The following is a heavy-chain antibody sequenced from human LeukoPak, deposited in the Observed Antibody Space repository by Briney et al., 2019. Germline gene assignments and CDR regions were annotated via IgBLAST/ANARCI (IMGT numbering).Heavy chain of an antibody. CDR2: IYYTGTT. V-gene: IGHV4-59*02. Sequence: SETLSLTCTVSGGSVSDYYWSWIRQSPGKGLEWIGYIYYTGTTSYNPSLRSRVTMSADTSKNQFSLKLSSVTAADTAVYYCARTTEEYYGSGKFRRYYSYYYYMDVWGKGTTVTISS. J-gene: IGHJ6*03. D-gene: IGHD3-10*01. CDR1: GGSVSDYY. CDR3: ARTTEEYYGSGKFRRYYSYYYYMDV.